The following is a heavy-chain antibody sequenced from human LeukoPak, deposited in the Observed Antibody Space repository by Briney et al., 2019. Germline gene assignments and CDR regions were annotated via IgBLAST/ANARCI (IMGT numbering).Heavy chain of an antibody. CDR2: INHSGST. CDR3: ARGGIQLWLRRAFDI. V-gene: IGHV4-34*01. J-gene: IGHJ3*02. D-gene: IGHD5-18*01. Sequence: PSETLSLTCAVYGGSFSGYYWSWIRQPPGKGLEWIGEINHSGSTNYNPSLESRVTISVDTSKNQFSLKLSSVTAADTAVYYCARGGIQLWLRRAFDIWGQGTMVTVSS. CDR1: GGSFSGYY.